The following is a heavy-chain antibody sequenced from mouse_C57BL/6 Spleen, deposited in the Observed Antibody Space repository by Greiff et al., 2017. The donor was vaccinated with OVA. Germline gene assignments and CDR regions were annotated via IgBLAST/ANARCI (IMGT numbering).Heavy chain of an antibody. Sequence: DVMLVESGGGLVKPGGSLKLSCAVSGFTFSDYGMHWVRQAPEKGLEWVAYISSGSSTIYYADTVKGRFTISRDNAKNTLFLQMTSLRSEDTAMYYCARHYSNYGAWFAYWGQGTLVTVSA. CDR1: GFTFSDYG. J-gene: IGHJ3*01. CDR3: ARHYSNYGAWFAY. D-gene: IGHD2-5*01. CDR2: ISSGSSTI. V-gene: IGHV5-17*01.